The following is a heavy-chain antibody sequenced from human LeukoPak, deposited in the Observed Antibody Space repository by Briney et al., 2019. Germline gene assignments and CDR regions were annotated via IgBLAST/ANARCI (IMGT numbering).Heavy chain of an antibody. CDR2: IIPIFGTA. Sequence: WASVKVSCKASGGTFSSYAISWVRQAPGQGLEWMGGIIPIFGTANYAQKFQGRVTITADESTSTAYMELSSLRAEDTAGYYCARALRSGGWIRSDYWGQGTLVTVSS. CDR3: ARALRSGGWIRSDY. CDR1: GGTFSSYA. V-gene: IGHV1-69*13. J-gene: IGHJ4*02. D-gene: IGHD6-19*01.